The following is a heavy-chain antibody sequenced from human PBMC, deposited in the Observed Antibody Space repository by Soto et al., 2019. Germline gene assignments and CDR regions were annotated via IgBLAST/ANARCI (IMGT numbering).Heavy chain of an antibody. D-gene: IGHD6-6*01. J-gene: IGHJ6*02. CDR2: IYHSGKT. CDR1: GDSISSSNW. CDR3: ARVGVGAASPYYYYGMDV. Sequence: SETLSLTCTVFGDSISSSNWWTWVRQSPGMGLEWIGEIYHSGKTNSDPSLKSRVTMSVDTSKNQFSLELTSVTAADTAVYYCARVGVGAASPYYYYGMDVWGQGTTVTVSS. V-gene: IGHV4-4*02.